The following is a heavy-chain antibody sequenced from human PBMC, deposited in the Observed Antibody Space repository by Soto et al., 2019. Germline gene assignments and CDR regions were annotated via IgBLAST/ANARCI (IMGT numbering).Heavy chain of an antibody. CDR2: IWYDGSSE. V-gene: IGHV3-33*01. D-gene: IGHD6-13*01. J-gene: IGHJ4*02. CDR1: GFTFSSYG. CDR3: ARDRGIAVAGVAF. Sequence: QVQLVESGGGVVQPGRSLRLSCAASGFTFSSYGMHWVRQAPGKGLEWVAVIWYDGSSEYYADSLQGRFTISRDNSKNTRHLQMNSLRAEDTAVYYCARDRGIAVAGVAFWGQGTLVTVSS.